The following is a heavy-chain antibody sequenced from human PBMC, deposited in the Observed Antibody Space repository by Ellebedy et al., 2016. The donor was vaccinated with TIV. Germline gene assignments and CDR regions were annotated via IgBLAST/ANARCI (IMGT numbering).Heavy chain of an antibody. Sequence: GESLKISCAASGFTFSDYWMTWVRQAPGKGLEWVSRIDGGGSDISYADSVRGRFTISRDNAKDTLYLQMNDLRVGDTAIYYCAKVATRFLEWLSPDFDSWGQGVLVTVSS. D-gene: IGHD3-3*01. CDR2: IDGGGSDI. CDR1: GFTFSDYW. CDR3: AKVATRFLEWLSPDFDS. J-gene: IGHJ4*02. V-gene: IGHV3-74*01.